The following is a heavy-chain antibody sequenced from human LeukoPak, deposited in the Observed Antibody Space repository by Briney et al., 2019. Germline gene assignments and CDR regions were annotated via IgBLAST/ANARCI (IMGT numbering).Heavy chain of an antibody. D-gene: IGHD6-19*01. V-gene: IGHV4-59*01. CDR1: GGSISSYY. J-gene: IGHJ4*02. CDR3: ARAFSSGWYPYSIGGLWFDY. CDR2: NYYTGST. Sequence: PSETLSLTCTVSGGSISSYYWSWIRQPPGKGLEWIGYNYYTGSTNYNPSLKSRVTISVDTSKNQFSLKLSSVTAADTAVYYCARAFSSGWYPYSIGGLWFDYWGQGTLVTVSS.